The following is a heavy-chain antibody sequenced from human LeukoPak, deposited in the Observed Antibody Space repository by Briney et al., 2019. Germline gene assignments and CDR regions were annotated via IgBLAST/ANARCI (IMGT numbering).Heavy chain of an antibody. CDR3: ARTLYIASAPGGFDY. CDR1: GYTFTGYY. D-gene: IGHD3-16*01. V-gene: IGHV1-2*02. CDR2: INPNSGGT. J-gene: IGHJ4*02. Sequence: ASVKVSCKASGYTFTGYYMHWVRQAPGQGLEWMGWINPNSGGTNYAQKFQGRVTMTRDTSTGTVYMEVNALRSDDTAVYYCARTLYIASAPGGFDYWGQGTLVTVSS.